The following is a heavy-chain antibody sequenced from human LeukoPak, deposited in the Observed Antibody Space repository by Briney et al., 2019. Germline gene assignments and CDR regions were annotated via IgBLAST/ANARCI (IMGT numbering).Heavy chain of an antibody. J-gene: IGHJ4*02. V-gene: IGHV3-20*04. CDR2: IHWNSGST. Sequence: PGGSPRLSCVASGFTFDDYGISWVRQAPGKGLEWVSRIHWNSGSTRYVDSVKGRFTVSRDNAKNSIYLQMDSLRVEDTAIYYCAKNIVGGGNDYWGQGILVTVSS. CDR1: GFTFDDYG. CDR3: AKNIVGGGNDY. D-gene: IGHD2-15*01.